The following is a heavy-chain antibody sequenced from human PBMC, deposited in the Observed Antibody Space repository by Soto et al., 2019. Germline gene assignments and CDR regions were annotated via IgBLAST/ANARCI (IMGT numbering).Heavy chain of an antibody. D-gene: IGHD5-18*01. J-gene: IGHJ4*02. CDR3: VRDVDTAMGDY. V-gene: IGHV6-1*01. CDR1: GDSVSSNTAT. Sequence: PXXTLSLTCVISGDSVSSNTATWNCLRQSPSRGLEWLGRTYYRSKWYNDYAVFVKSRITINPDTSKNQFSLQLNYVTPEDTAVYYCVRDVDTAMGDYWGQGTLVTVSS. CDR2: TYYRSKWYN.